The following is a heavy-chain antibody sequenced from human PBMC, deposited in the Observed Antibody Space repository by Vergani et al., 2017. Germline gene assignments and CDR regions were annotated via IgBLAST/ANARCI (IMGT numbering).Heavy chain of an antibody. J-gene: IGHJ6*02. CDR3: AKNPGISTTRHYYAMDV. D-gene: IGHD1-1*01. CDR2: ISPGASTV. CDR1: GFKFSDHY. V-gene: IGHV3-11*04. Sequence: LEESGGGSVKPGGSLRLSCAASGFKFSDHYMSWIRQAPGKGLEWVSHISPGASTVSYTDSVTGRFTVSRNNDNNSLTLDMTTLRVEDTAVYYGAKNPGISTTRHYYAMDVWCQGTTVTVSS.